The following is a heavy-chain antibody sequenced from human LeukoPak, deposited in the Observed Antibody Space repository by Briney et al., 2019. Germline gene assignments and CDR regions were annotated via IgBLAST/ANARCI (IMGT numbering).Heavy chain of an antibody. J-gene: IGHJ5*02. V-gene: IGHV3-21*01. CDR1: GFTFSSYS. D-gene: IGHD1-26*01. CDR3: ARSLVVGATYPYH. CDR2: ISSSSNYI. Sequence: GGSLRLSCAASGFTFSSYSMNWVRQAPGKGLEWVSFISSSSNYIYYADSLKGRFTISRDNAKNSLYLQMNSLRAEDTAVYYCARSLVVGATYPYHWGQGTLVTVSS.